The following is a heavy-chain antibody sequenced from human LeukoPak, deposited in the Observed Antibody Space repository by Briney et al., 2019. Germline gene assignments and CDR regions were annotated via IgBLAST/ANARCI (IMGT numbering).Heavy chain of an antibody. CDR3: AVSVQAAAIPAFGN. D-gene: IGHD6-25*01. Sequence: GASVKVSCKASGSMFAGHYRHWMRQAPGQGLEWMGWISPSNGATKYAQNFQGRVTMTRDTSISTAYMELSDLRSDDTAVYYCAVSVQAAAIPAFGNWGQGTLVTVSS. V-gene: IGHV1-2*02. CDR1: GSMFAGHY. CDR2: ISPSNGAT. J-gene: IGHJ4*02.